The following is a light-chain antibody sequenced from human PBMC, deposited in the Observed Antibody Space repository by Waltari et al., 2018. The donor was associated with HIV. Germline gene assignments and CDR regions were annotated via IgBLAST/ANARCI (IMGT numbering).Light chain of an antibody. J-gene: IGLJ3*02. V-gene: IGLV2-23*01. CDR2: EGS. CDR1: SSDVGSYNL. Sequence: QSALTPPASVSGSPGQSITISCTGTSSDVGSYNLVSWYQQHPVKARNLMIDEGSKRPSGVSKRFSGCKSGNTASLTSSGLQAEDEADYYCCSYEGSSKLDWVIGGGTKLTVL. CDR3: CSYEGSSKLDWV.